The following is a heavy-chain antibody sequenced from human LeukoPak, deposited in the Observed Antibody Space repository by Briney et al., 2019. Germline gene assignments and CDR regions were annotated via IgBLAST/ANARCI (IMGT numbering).Heavy chain of an antibody. CDR3: ARPQSPLAAAGTLGTWFDP. CDR2: IYYSGST. D-gene: IGHD6-13*01. V-gene: IGHV4-39*01. Sequence: SQTLSLTCTVSGGSISSGGYYWGWIRQPPGKGLEWIGSIYYSGSTYYNPSLKSRVTISVDTSKNQFSLKLSSVTAADTAVYYCARPQSPLAAAGTLGTWFDPWGQGTLVTVSS. CDR1: GGSISSGGYY. J-gene: IGHJ5*02.